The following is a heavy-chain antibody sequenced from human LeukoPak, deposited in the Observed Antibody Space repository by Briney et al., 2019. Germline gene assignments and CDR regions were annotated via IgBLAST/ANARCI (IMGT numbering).Heavy chain of an antibody. J-gene: IGHJ4*02. CDR1: GYIFTSNW. D-gene: IGHD2-2*01. V-gene: IGHV5-51*01. Sequence: GESLKISCKGSGYIFTSNWIGWVRQMPGKGLEWMGIIYPGDSDTTYSPSFQGQVTISADKSISTAYLQWSSLKASDTAMYYCTRHFCSSTTRCSIDYWGRGTLVTVSS. CDR2: IYPGDSDT. CDR3: TRHFCSSTTRCSIDY.